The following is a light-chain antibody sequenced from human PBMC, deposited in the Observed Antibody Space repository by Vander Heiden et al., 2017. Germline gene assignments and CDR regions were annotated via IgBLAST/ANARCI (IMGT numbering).Light chain of an antibody. CDR2: DVS. CDR1: SSDVGGYNY. V-gene: IGLV2-14*01. CDR3: SSYTSSSTYV. J-gene: IGLJ1*01. Sequence: QSALTQPASVSGSPGQSITISCTVTSSDVGGYNYVSWYQQHPGKAPKRRIYDVSNRPSGVANRFSGSKSGNTASLTISGLQAEHEADDYCSSYTSSSTYVFGTGTKVTV.